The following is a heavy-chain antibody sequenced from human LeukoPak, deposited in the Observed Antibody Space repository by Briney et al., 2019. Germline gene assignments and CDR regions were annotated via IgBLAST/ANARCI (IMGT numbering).Heavy chain of an antibody. CDR2: ISSSGSYV. J-gene: IGHJ4*02. Sequence: GGSLRLSCTASGFTFSTYNTNWVRQAPGKGLEWVSSISSSGSYVYYADSLKGRFTVSRDNAKDSLYLQMNSLRAEDTAVYYCARDPSRWELLNFDYWGQGTLVTVSS. CDR1: GFTFSTYN. CDR3: ARDPSRWELLNFDY. V-gene: IGHV3-21*01. D-gene: IGHD1-26*01.